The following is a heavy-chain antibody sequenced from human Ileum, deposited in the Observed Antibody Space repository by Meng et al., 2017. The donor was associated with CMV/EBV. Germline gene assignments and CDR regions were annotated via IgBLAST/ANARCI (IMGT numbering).Heavy chain of an antibody. J-gene: IGHJ4*02. CDR2: SSHSGNT. CDR3: ARGRDFWWEVDY. V-gene: IGHV4-34*01. D-gene: IGHD1-26*01. Sequence: QAQAHQRGAGLLKPSETLSLPCAVKSGSFSDFFWGWIRQPPGKGLEWIGESSHSGNTKYNPSLKSRVTISVDASKNQFSLNMRSVTTADTAVYYCARGRDFWWEVDYTGQGTLVTVSS. CDR1: SGSFSDFF.